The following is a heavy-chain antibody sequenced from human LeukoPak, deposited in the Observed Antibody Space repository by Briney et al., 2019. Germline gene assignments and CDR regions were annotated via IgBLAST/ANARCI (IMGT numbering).Heavy chain of an antibody. CDR2: ISSSSSTI. D-gene: IGHD6-13*01. J-gene: IGHJ4*02. Sequence: GGSLRLSCAASGFTFSSYSMTWVRQAPGKGLEWVSYISSSSSTIYYADSVKGRFTISRDNAKNSLYLQMNSLRDEDTAVYYCARSDGSSWYTTNDYFDYWGQGTLVTVSS. CDR3: ARSDGSSWYTTNDYFDY. CDR1: GFTFSSYS. V-gene: IGHV3-48*02.